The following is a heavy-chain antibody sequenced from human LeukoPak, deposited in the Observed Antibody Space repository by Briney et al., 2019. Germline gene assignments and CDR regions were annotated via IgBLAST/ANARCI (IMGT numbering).Heavy chain of an antibody. J-gene: IGHJ4*02. V-gene: IGHV3-23*01. Sequence: GGSLRLSCAASGITFSSYAMSWVRQAPGKGLEWVSAISGSGGSTYYADSVKGRFTISRDNSKNMLYLQMNSLRAEDTAVYYCAKGQWLGNFYYLGQGTLVTVSS. CDR1: GITFSSYA. D-gene: IGHD5-24*01. CDR2: ISGSGGST. CDR3: AKGQWLGNFYY.